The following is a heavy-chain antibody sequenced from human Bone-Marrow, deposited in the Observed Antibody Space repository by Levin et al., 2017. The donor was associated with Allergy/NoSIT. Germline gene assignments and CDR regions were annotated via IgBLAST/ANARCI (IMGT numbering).Heavy chain of an antibody. CDR3: VKGGFGSGYYHSLNWFDA. J-gene: IGHJ5*02. CDR1: GFTFDDYV. V-gene: IGHV3-9*01. Sequence: ALRLSCAASGFTFDDYVMHWVRQAPGKGLEWVSGISWNSGSIGYADSVKGRFTISRDNAKNSLYLQMNSLRAEDTAFYFCVKGGFGSGYYHSLNWFDAWGQGTLVTVSS. D-gene: IGHD3-3*01. CDR2: ISWNSGSI.